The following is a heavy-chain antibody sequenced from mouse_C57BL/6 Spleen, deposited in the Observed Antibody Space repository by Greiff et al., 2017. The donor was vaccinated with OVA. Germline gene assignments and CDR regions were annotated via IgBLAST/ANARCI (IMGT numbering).Heavy chain of an antibody. CDR1: GYTFTSYW. V-gene: IGHV1-52*01. J-gene: IGHJ4*01. CDR3: ADPGGETDAMDY. Sequence: QVQLQQPGAELVRPGSSVKLSCKASGYTFTSYWMHWVKQRPIQGLEWIGNIDPSDSDTHYNQKFKDKATLTVDKSSSTAYMQLRSLTSEDSAVYNCADPGGETDAMDYWGQGTSVTVSS. CDR2: IDPSDSDT. D-gene: IGHD3-2*01.